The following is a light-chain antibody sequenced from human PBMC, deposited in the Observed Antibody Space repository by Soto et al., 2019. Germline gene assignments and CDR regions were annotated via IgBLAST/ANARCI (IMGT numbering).Light chain of an antibody. V-gene: IGKV3-15*01. Sequence: EIVMTQSPATLSVSPGERATLSCRASQSVSINLAWYQQKPGQAPRLLIYRASTRATGIPARFSGSGSGTDFTLTITSLQSEDFAVYYRQHYHNWPPWTFGQGTKVEIK. CDR1: QSVSIN. CDR3: QHYHNWPPWT. J-gene: IGKJ1*01. CDR2: RAS.